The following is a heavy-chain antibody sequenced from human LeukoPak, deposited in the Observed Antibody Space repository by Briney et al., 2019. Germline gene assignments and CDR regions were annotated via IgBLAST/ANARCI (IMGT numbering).Heavy chain of an antibody. CDR3: ARGARYFDL. CDR1: GYTFTSYA. V-gene: IGHV1-3*01. CDR2: SNAGNANT. J-gene: IGHJ2*01. Sequence: ASVTVSCKASGYTFTSYAMHWVRQAPGQRLEWMGWSNAGNANTKYSQKFQGRVTITRATSASTAYMELSSLRSEDTAVYYCARGARYFDLWGRGTLVTVSS.